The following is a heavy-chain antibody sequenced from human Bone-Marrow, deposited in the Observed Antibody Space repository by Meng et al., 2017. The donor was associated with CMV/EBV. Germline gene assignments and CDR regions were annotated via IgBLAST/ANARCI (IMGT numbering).Heavy chain of an antibody. CDR2: INPNSGGT. D-gene: IGHD3-10*01. CDR3: LYGSGSYYAPFDY. Sequence: ASVMVSCKTSGYSFTGYQTDWVRQAPGQGLEWMGWINPNSGGTNYAQKFQGRVTMTRDTSISTAYMELSRLRSDDTAVYYCLYGSGSYYAPFDYWGEGTLVTVSS. J-gene: IGHJ4*02. V-gene: IGHV1-2*02. CDR1: GYSFTGYQ.